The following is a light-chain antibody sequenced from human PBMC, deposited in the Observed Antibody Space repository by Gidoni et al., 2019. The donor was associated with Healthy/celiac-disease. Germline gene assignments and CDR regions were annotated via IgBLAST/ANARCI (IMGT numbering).Light chain of an antibody. CDR2: DAS. Sequence: EIVLTQSPATLSLSPGERATLSYRASQSVSSYLACYKQKPGQAPRLLIFDASNRATGIPARCSGSGSGTDFTLTISSLEPEDFAVYYCQQRSNWPPKVTFGQGTRLEIK. CDR3: QQRSNWPPKVT. CDR1: QSVSSY. J-gene: IGKJ5*01. V-gene: IGKV3-11*01.